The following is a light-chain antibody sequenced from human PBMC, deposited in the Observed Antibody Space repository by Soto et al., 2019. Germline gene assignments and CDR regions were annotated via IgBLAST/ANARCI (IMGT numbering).Light chain of an antibody. V-gene: IGLV1-51*01. Sequence: QSVLTQPPSVSAAPGQTVTISCSGGNSNIGSNFVSWYQQLPGTAPKLLIYDNNRRPSGIPDRFSGSKSGTSDTLGITGLQTGDEADYYCGTWDSSLSAVVFGGGTKLTVL. CDR3: GTWDSSLSAVV. CDR1: NSNIGSNF. J-gene: IGLJ2*01. CDR2: DNN.